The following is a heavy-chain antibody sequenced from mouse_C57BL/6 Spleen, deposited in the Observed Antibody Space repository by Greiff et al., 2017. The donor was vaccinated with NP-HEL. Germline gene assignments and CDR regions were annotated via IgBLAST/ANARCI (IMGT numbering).Heavy chain of an antibody. J-gene: IGHJ2*01. D-gene: IGHD1-1*01. CDR1: GFNIKDYY. CDR2: IDPEDGET. Sequence: VPLQQSGAELVKPGASVKLSCTASGFNIKDYYMHWVKQRTEQGLAWIGRIDPEDGETKYAPKFQGKATITADTSSNTAYLQLSSLTSEDTAVYYCAREGVITTVVLDYWGQGTTLTVSS. V-gene: IGHV14-2*01. CDR3: AREGVITTVVLDY.